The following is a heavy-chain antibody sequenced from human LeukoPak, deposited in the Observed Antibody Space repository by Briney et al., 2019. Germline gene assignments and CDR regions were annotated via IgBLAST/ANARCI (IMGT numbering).Heavy chain of an antibody. CDR3: ARGLANGGNFDY. Sequence: SGALSLTCAVSGGSLSSSNWWSLGRPPPGEGAEWIGEIYHSGSTNYNPSLKSRVTISVDKSKNQFSLKLSSVTAADTAVYYCARGLANGGNFDYWGQGTLVTVSS. D-gene: IGHD3-9*01. J-gene: IGHJ4*02. V-gene: IGHV4-4*02. CDR1: GGSLSSSNW. CDR2: IYHSGST.